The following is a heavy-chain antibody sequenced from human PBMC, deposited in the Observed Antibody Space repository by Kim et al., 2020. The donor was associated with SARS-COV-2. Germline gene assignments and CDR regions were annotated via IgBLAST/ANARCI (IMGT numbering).Heavy chain of an antibody. V-gene: IGHV4-59*01. D-gene: IGHD4-17*01. J-gene: IGHJ4*02. CDR2: IYYSGST. Sequence: SETLSLTCTVSGGSISSYYWSWIRQPPGKGLEWIGYIYYSGSTNYNPSLKSRVTISVDTSKNQFSLKLSSVTAADTAVYYCAIHDYGDLGADYWCQGTLV. CDR3: AIHDYGDLGADY. CDR1: GGSISSYY.